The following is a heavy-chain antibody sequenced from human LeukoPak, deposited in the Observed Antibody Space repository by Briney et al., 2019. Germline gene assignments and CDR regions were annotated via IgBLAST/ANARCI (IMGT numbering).Heavy chain of an antibody. D-gene: IGHD2-2*02. CDR1: GYSFPSYW. CDR2: IYPGGSDT. J-gene: IGHJ6*03. V-gene: IGHV5-51*01. CDR3: ARAQGYCSSTSCYNYYYYMDV. Sequence: ESLKISCKCSGYSFPSYWIGWVRQMPGKGLELMGVIYPGGSDTRYSPSLQGQVTITADRSISTAYLQCSSLKASDTAMYYCARAQGYCSSTSCYNYYYYMDVWGKGTTVTVSS.